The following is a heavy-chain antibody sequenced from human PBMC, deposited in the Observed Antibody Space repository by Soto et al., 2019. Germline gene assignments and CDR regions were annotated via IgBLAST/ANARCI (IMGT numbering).Heavy chain of an antibody. CDR1: GFTFSSYS. Sequence: GGSLRLSCAASGFTFSSYSMNWVRQAPGKGLEWVSSISSSSSYIYYADSVKGRFTISRDNAKNSLYLQMNSLRAEDTAVYYCSMDILTGYPSGYYYYYGMDVWGQGTTVTVSS. J-gene: IGHJ6*02. CDR2: ISSSSSYI. V-gene: IGHV3-21*01. CDR3: SMDILTGYPSGYYYYYGMDV. D-gene: IGHD3-9*01.